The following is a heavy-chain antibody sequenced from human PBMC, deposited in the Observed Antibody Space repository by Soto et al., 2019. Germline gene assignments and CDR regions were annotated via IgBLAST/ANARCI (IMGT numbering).Heavy chain of an antibody. D-gene: IGHD1-26*01. V-gene: IGHV3-30*18. CDR3: AKDLSGVGYHYGMDV. Sequence: LRLSCAASGFTFSSYCMHWVRQAPGQGLEWVAVISYDGSNKYYADSVKGRFTISRDNSKNTLYLQMNSLRAEDTALYCCAKDLSGVGYHYGMDVWGQGTTVTVSS. CDR2: ISYDGSNK. J-gene: IGHJ6*02. CDR1: GFTFSSYC.